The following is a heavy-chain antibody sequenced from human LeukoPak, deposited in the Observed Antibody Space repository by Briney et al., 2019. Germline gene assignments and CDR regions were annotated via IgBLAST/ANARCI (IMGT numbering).Heavy chain of an antibody. CDR2: IYTSGST. J-gene: IGHJ6*03. Sequence: SEALSLTCTVSGGSISSYYWSWIRQPPGKGLEWIGYIYTSGSTNYNPSLKSRVTISVDTSKNQFSLKLSSVTAADTAVYYCARGNGYYYYMDVWGKGTTVTVSS. D-gene: IGHD4-23*01. CDR1: GGSISSYY. CDR3: ARGNGYYYYMDV. V-gene: IGHV4-4*09.